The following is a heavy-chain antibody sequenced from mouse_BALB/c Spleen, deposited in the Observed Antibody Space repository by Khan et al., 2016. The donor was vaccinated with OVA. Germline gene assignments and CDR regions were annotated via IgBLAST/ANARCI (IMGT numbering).Heavy chain of an antibody. CDR1: GFTFIDYG. Sequence: EMKLVESGGGLVQPGGSRKLSCAASGFTFIDYGMAWVRQTPGKGPEWIAFISSVAYSIYYADTVTGRFTISRENAKNTLYLEMSSLRSDDTAMYYCVRGGFAYWGQGTLVTVSA. CDR2: ISSVAYSI. V-gene: IGHV5-15*02. J-gene: IGHJ3*01. CDR3: VRGGFAY.